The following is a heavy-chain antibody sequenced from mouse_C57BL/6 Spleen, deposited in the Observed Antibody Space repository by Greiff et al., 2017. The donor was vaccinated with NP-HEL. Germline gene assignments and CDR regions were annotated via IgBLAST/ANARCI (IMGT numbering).Heavy chain of an antibody. D-gene: IGHD2-4*01. Sequence: EVQLVESGGGLVQPKGSLKLSCAASGFTFNTYAMHWVRQAPGKGLEWVARIRSKSSNYATYYADSVKDRFTISRDDSQSMLYLQMNNLKTEDTAMYYCVREGPIYYDYPYYFDYWGQGTTLTVSS. CDR2: IRSKSSNYAT. V-gene: IGHV10-3*01. CDR1: GFTFNTYA. J-gene: IGHJ2*01. CDR3: VREGPIYYDYPYYFDY.